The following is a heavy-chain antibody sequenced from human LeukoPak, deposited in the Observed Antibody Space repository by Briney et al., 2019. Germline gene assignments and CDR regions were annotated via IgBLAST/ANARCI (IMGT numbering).Heavy chain of an antibody. CDR2: IYYSGDT. J-gene: IGHJ4*02. D-gene: IGHD1-26*01. V-gene: IGHV4-30-4*01. Sequence: SQTLSLTCTVSGVSITTGFHWNWIRQRPGEGLEWIGHIYYSGDTYYNPSLESRVTISVDTSKNQFSLKLSSVTAADTAVYYCARDRWELLVWGQGTLVTVSS. CDR3: ARDRWELLV. CDR1: GVSITTGFH.